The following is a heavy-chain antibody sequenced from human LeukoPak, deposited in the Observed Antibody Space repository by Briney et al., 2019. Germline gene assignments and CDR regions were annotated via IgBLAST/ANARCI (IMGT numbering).Heavy chain of an antibody. CDR2: IYYSGST. CDR1: GGSISSYY. Sequence: PSQTLSLTCSVAGGSISSYYWSWLRQPPGKGLEWVGYIYYSGSTNYNPSLKSRVTTSVDTSKNQFSLNLSSVTAADTAVYYCARGYSSGWYVNWFDPRGQGTLVTASS. D-gene: IGHD6-19*01. J-gene: IGHJ5*02. CDR3: ARGYSSGWYVNWFDP. V-gene: IGHV4-59*12.